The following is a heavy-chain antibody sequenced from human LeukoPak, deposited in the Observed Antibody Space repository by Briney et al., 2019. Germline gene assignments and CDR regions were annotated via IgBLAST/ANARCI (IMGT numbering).Heavy chain of an antibody. J-gene: IGHJ3*02. CDR3: ARPYSSGWSGAFDI. D-gene: IGHD6-19*01. CDR2: IYTSGNT. CDR1: GASISNNY. V-gene: IGHV4-4*09. Sequence: SETLSLTCTVSGASISNNYRSWIRRPPGKGLEWIGNIYTSGNTNYNPSLKSRVAISVDTSKNQFSLKLNSVTAADTAVYYCARPYSSGWSGAFDIWGQGTMVTVSS.